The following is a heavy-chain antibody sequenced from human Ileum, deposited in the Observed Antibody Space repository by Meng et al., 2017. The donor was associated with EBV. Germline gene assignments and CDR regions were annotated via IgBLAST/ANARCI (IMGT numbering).Heavy chain of an antibody. CDR3: ARESYSDSSGYYSLDY. CDR2: IHHTEST. J-gene: IGHJ4*02. D-gene: IGHD3-22*01. V-gene: IGHV4-4*02. CDR1: GGSNSSSNW. Sequence: VRLRAPGPERVKPSGTLALTCAFAGGSNSSSNWWSWVRQAPGKGLEWIGEIHHTESTNYNPSLKSRVTISVDKSKNQFSLKLSSVTAADTAVYYCARESYSDSSGYYSLDYWGQGSLVTVSS.